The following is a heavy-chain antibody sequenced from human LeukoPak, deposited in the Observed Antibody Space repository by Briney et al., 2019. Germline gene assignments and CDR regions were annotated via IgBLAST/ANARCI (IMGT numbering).Heavy chain of an antibody. Sequence: GGTLSLSCAASGFTFSSYWMSWVRQRPGTGLELVANIKQDGNEKYYLDSVKGRFTISRDNAKNSLYLQMDSLRAEDTAVYDCATDGSPFDNWGQGTLVTVSS. CDR3: ATDGSPFDN. CDR1: GFTFSSYW. J-gene: IGHJ4*02. CDR2: IKQDGNEK. V-gene: IGHV3-7*01.